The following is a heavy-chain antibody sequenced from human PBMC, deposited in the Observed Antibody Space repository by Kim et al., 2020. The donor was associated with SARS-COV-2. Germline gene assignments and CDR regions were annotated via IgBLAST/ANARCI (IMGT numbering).Heavy chain of an antibody. CDR3: AQLGRYCSGGSCYPEYFQH. D-gene: IGHD2-15*01. CDR2: IYPGDSDT. V-gene: IGHV5-51*01. CDR1: GYSFTSYW. J-gene: IGHJ1*01. Sequence: GESLKISCKGSGYSFTSYWIGWVRQMPGKGLEWMGIIYPGDSDTRYSPSFQGQVTISADKSISTAYLQWSSLKASDTAMYYCAQLGRYCSGGSCYPEYFQHWGQGTLVTVSS.